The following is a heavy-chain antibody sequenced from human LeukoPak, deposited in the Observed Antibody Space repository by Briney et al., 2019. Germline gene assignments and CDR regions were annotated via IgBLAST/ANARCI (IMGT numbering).Heavy chain of an antibody. D-gene: IGHD3-22*01. CDR2: IKQDGSEK. V-gene: IGHV3-7*01. J-gene: IGHJ4*02. CDR3: ARRGTMIVVVGHYYFDY. Sequence: GSLRLSCAASGFTFSSYWMSWVRQAPGKGLEWVANIKQDGSEKYYVDSVKGRFTISGDNAKNSLYLQMNSLRAEDTAVYYCARRGTMIVVVGHYYFDYWGQGTLVTVSS. CDR1: GFTFSSYW.